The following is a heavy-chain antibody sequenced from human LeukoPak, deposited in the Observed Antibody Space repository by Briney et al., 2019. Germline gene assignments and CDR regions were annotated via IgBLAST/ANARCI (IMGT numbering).Heavy chain of an antibody. J-gene: IGHJ4*02. Sequence: GASLRLSCAASGFTFSSYAMSWVRQAPGKGLEWVSAISGSGGSTYYADSVKGRFTISRNNSKNTLYLQMNSLRAEDTAVYYCAKGCFKRTVTVDYWGQGPLVTVSS. CDR2: ISGSGGST. V-gene: IGHV3-23*01. D-gene: IGHD4-17*01. CDR1: GFTFSSYA. CDR3: AKGCFKRTVTVDY.